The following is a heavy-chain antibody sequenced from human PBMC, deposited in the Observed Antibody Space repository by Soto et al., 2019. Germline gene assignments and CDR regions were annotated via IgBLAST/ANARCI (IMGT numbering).Heavy chain of an antibody. CDR2: IYYSGST. CDR3: ARRGRWEPPRLFDY. CDR1: GGSISSSSYY. D-gene: IGHD1-26*01. V-gene: IGHV4-39*01. Sequence: SETLSLTCTVSGGSISSSSYYWGWIRQPPGKGLEWIGSIYYSGSTYYNPSLKRRVAISVDTSKNQFSLKLSSVTAADTAVYYCARRGRWEPPRLFDYWGQGTLVTVSS. J-gene: IGHJ4*02.